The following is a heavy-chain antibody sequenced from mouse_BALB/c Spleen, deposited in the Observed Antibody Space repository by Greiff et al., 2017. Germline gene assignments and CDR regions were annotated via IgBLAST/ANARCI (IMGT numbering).Heavy chain of an antibody. D-gene: IGHD4-1*01. CDR3: AREILTGTGYAMDY. CDR1: GFSLTSYG. Sequence: VKLVESGPGLVAPSQSLSITCTVSGFSLTSYGVHWVRQPPGKGLEWLGVIWAGGSTNYNSALMSRLSISKDNSKSQVFLKMNSLQTDDTDMYYCAREILTGTGYAMDYWGQGTSVTVSS. CDR2: IWAGGST. V-gene: IGHV2-9*02. J-gene: IGHJ4*01.